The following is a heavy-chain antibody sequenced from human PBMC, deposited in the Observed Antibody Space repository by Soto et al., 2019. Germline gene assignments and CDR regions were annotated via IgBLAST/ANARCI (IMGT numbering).Heavy chain of an antibody. CDR1: GGSISSGGYS. D-gene: IGHD6-6*01. CDR3: ASGSHVPHY. CDR2: ISHSGST. J-gene: IGHJ4*02. V-gene: IGHV4-30-2*01. Sequence: QLQLQESGSGLVKPSQTLSLTCAVSGGSISSGGYSWGWIRQPPGKGLEWIGYISHSGSTYYDPSRNSRVTISVDRSKNQFSLKLSSVTAADTAMYYCASGSHVPHYWGQGTLVTVSS.